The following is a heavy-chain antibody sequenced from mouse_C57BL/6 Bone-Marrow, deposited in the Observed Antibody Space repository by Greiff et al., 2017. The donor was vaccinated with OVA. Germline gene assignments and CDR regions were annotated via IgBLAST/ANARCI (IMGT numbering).Heavy chain of an antibody. CDR2: IDPETGGT. V-gene: IGHV1-15*01. Sequence: VHLVESGAELVRPGASVTLSCKASGYTFTDYEMHWVKQTPVHGLEWIGAIDPETGGTAYNQKFKGKAILTADKSSSTAYMELRSLTSEDSAVYYGTGAGTRAWFAYWGQGTLVTVSA. J-gene: IGHJ3*01. D-gene: IGHD4-1*01. CDR3: TGAGTRAWFAY. CDR1: GYTFTDYE.